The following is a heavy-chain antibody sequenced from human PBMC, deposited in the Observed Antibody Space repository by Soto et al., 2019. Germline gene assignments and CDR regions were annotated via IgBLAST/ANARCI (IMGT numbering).Heavy chain of an antibody. J-gene: IGHJ3*02. CDR3: AKDLRTMIVVPFGAFHI. D-gene: IGHD3-22*01. V-gene: IGHV3-23*01. CDR2: ISGSGGST. Sequence: GWSLRLSCAASGFTFSSYAMSWVRQAPGKGLEWVSSISGSGGSTYYADSVKGRFTISRDNSKNTLYLQMNSLRAEDTAVYYCAKDLRTMIVVPFGAFHICGQGTMVTLS. CDR1: GFTFSSYA.